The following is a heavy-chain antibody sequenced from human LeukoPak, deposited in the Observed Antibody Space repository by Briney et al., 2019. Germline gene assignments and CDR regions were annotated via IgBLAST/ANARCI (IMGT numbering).Heavy chain of an antibody. CDR3: AREDHDSSGYPLYYFDY. Sequence: GGSLRLSCAASGFTFSSYEMNWVRQAPGKGLEWVSYISSSGSTIYYADSVKGRFTISRDNAKNSLYLQMNSLRAEDTAVYYCAREDHDSSGYPLYYFDYWGQGTLVTVSS. D-gene: IGHD3-22*01. CDR1: GFTFSSYE. CDR2: ISSSGSTI. J-gene: IGHJ4*02. V-gene: IGHV3-48*03.